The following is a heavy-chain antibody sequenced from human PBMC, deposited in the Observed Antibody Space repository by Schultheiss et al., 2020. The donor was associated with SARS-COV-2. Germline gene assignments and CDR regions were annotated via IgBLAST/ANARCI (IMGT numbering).Heavy chain of an antibody. J-gene: IGHJ4*02. CDR3: ARDGSSGWYGFDY. CDR1: GGSISSYY. CDR2: IYYSGTT. D-gene: IGHD6-19*01. V-gene: IGHV4-59*01. Sequence: SETLSLTCTVSGGSISSYYWSWIRQPPGKGLEWIGYIYYSGTTNYNPSLKSRVTISVDTSKKQFSLRLRSVTAADTAVYYCARDGSSGWYGFDYWGQGTLVTVSS.